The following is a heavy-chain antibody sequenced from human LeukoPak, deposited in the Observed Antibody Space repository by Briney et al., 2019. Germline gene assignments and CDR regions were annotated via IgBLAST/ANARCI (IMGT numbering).Heavy chain of an antibody. J-gene: IGHJ6*02. CDR1: GYTFSLYG. CDR2: ISDYNGNT. CDR3: AREGYYHGSGTYSPPKYYGMDV. V-gene: IGHV1-18*01. Sequence: ASVNVSCKASGYTFSLYGLRWVRPAPGQGVEWMGWISDYNGNTDYAQKFQGRVRLTTDTGTTTAYMELRSLRPDDTAVYFCAREGYYHGSGTYSPPKYYGMDVWGQGTMVTVSS. D-gene: IGHD3-10*01.